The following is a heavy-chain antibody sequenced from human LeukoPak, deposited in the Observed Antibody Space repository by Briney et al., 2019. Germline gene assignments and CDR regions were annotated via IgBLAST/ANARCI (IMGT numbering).Heavy chain of an antibody. CDR1: GGSISSSTYY. CDR2: IYYSGST. Sequence: SETLSLTCTVSGGSISSSTYYWGWIRQPPGKGLEWIGSIYYSGSTYYNPSLKSRVTMSVDTYKNQFSLKLSSVTAADTAVYYCARPGVHYDSSGYFDSWGQGTLVTVSS. J-gene: IGHJ5*01. D-gene: IGHD3-22*01. V-gene: IGHV4-39*01. CDR3: ARPGVHYDSSGYFDS.